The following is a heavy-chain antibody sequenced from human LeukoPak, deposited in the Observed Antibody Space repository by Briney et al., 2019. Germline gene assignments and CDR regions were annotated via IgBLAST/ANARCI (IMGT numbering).Heavy chain of an antibody. J-gene: IGHJ6*02. CDR1: GGSISSYY. Sequence: SETLSLTCTVSGGSISSYYWSWIRQPPGKGLEWIGYIYYSGSTNYNPSLKSRVTISVDTSKNRFSLKLSSVTAADTAVYCCARHKVGASYYYGMDVWGQGTTVTVSS. V-gene: IGHV4-59*08. D-gene: IGHD1-26*01. CDR2: IYYSGST. CDR3: ARHKVGASYYYGMDV.